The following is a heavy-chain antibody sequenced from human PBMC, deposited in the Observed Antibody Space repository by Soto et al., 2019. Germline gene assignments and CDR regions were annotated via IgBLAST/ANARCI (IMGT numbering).Heavy chain of an antibody. CDR1: GGSISSHTW. D-gene: IGHD6-19*01. V-gene: IGHV4-4*02. CDR2: IYHSGST. CDR3: AGNSGWYTDY. J-gene: IGHJ4*02. Sequence: QVQLQESGPGLVKPSGTLSLTCAVSGGSISSHTWWNWVRQPPGKGLEWIGEIYHSGSTNYNPSLRSRVHIXXDKSKNQFSLNLNSVTAADTAVYYCAGNSGWYTDYWGQGALVTVSS.